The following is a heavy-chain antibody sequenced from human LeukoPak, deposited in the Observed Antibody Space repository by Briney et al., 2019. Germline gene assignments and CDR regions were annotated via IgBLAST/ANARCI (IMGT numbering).Heavy chain of an antibody. J-gene: IGHJ3*02. V-gene: IGHV3-21*01. Sequence: GGSLRLSCAASGFTLSSYSMNWVRQAPGKGLEWVSSISSSSSYIYYADSVKGRFTISRDNAKNSLYLQMNSLRAEDTAVYYCARGEGSLNAFDIWGQGTMVTVSS. CDR2: ISSSSSYI. CDR3: ARGEGSLNAFDI. CDR1: GFTLSSYS. D-gene: IGHD2-21*01.